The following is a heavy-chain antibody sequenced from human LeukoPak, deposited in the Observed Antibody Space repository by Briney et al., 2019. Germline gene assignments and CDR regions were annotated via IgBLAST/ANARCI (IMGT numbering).Heavy chain of an antibody. J-gene: IGHJ4*02. CDR1: GFTFSSYA. D-gene: IGHD6-13*01. V-gene: IGHV3-23*01. Sequence: GGSLRLSCAASGFTFSSYAVSWVRQAPGKGLEWVSSISGSGGDTYYGDSVKGRFTISRDNSKNTLYLQVNSLRAEDTAVFYCAKGRISGDAGLDYWGQGTLVTVSS. CDR2: ISGSGGDT. CDR3: AKGRISGDAGLDY.